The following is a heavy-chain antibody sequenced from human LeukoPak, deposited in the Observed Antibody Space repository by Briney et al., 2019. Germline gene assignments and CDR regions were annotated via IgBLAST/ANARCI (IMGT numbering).Heavy chain of an antibody. CDR2: VSGSGGNT. CDR1: GITLANYG. Sequence: GGSLRLSCVVSGITLANYGMSWVRQAPGKGLEWVAGVSGSGGNTNYADSVKGRFTISRDNPKNTLYLQMNSLRAEDTAVYFCAKRGVVIRVILVGFHKEAYYFDSWGQGALVTVSS. CDR3: AKRGVVIRVILVGFHKEAYYFDS. J-gene: IGHJ4*02. D-gene: IGHD3-22*01. V-gene: IGHV3-23*01.